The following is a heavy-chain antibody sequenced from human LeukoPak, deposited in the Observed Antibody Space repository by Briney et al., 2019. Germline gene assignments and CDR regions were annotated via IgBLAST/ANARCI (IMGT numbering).Heavy chain of an antibody. CDR1: GLAVGFKC. Sequence: GGSLRLSCAASGLAVGFKCMSWVRQAPGKGLEWVSIIYSGGSSYYADSVKGRFTVSRDTSKNTLYLQMNSLRAEDTAVYYCATRPDGNDVPYFDYWGQGTLVTVSS. CDR3: ATRPDGNDVPYFDY. CDR2: IYSGGSS. V-gene: IGHV3-66*01. J-gene: IGHJ4*02. D-gene: IGHD5-12*01.